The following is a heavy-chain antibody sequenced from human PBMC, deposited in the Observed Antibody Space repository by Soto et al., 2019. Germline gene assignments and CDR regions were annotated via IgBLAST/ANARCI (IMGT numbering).Heavy chain of an antibody. J-gene: IGHJ4*02. Sequence: QVQLLQSGAEVKKPGASVIISCKASGYSFTFYYIYWVRQAPGQGLEWIGKINPDGGATTYAQTFQGKVAITRDASTGTVYLELSSLTSDDTDVYFCARGRRHTFWGQGTLVSVSS. CDR1: GYSFTFYY. CDR3: ARGRRHTF. CDR2: INPDGGAT. V-gene: IGHV1-46*01. D-gene: IGHD2-2*02.